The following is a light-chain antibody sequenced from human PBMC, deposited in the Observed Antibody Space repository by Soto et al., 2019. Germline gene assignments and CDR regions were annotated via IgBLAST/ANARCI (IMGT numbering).Light chain of an antibody. CDR2: GAS. CDR3: QQYGSSPRIT. Sequence: ESVWTQSPGTLSLSPGERATLSCRASQSVSSSYLAWYQQKPGQAPRLLIYGASSRATGIPDRFSGSGSGTDFTLTISRLEPEDFAVYYCQQYGSSPRITFGPGTKVDIK. J-gene: IGKJ3*01. V-gene: IGKV3-20*01. CDR1: QSVSSSY.